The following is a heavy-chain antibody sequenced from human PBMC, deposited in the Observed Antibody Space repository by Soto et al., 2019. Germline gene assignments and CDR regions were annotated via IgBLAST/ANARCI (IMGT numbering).Heavy chain of an antibody. Sequence: SETLSLTCTVSGASITYGPYSWSWIRQTPGKGLEWIGYINHLETTFYNPSFESRLTLSIDRTKNQFSLNLKSMSAADRAVYFCARGGGFDSFDYWGQGILVTV. CDR3: ARGGGFDSFDY. V-gene: IGHV4-30-2*01. CDR2: INHLETT. J-gene: IGHJ4*02. CDR1: GASITYGPYS. D-gene: IGHD3-10*01.